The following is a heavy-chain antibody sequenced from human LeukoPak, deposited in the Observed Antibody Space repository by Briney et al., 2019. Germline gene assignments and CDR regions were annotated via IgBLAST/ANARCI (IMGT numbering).Heavy chain of an antibody. V-gene: IGHV3-30-3*01. D-gene: IGHD2-21*02. CDR3: AREYLGYCGGDCYEDY. CDR1: GFTFSSYA. Sequence: GGSLRLSWAASGFTFSSYAMHWVRQAPGKGLEWVAVISYDGSNKYYADSVKGRFTISRDNSKNTLYLQMNSLRAEDTAVYYCAREYLGYCGGDCYEDYWGQGTLVTVSS. J-gene: IGHJ4*02. CDR2: ISYDGSNK.